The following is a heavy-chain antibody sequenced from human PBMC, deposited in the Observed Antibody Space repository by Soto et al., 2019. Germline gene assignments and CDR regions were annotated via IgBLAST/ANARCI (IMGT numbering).Heavy chain of an antibody. CDR2: INHRGST. J-gene: IGHJ3*01. CDR3: ARGTWVRSAFAG. V-gene: IGHV4-34*01. D-gene: IGHD3-10*01. Sequence: QVQLQQWGAGLLKPSETLSLTCAVYGGSFSGYYWSWIRQPPGKGLEWIAEINHRGSTNHNPSLKNRVTISVDTSKNPSSLKLISVTAADTAVYYCARGTWVRSAFAGWGQGTMVTVSS. CDR1: GGSFSGYY.